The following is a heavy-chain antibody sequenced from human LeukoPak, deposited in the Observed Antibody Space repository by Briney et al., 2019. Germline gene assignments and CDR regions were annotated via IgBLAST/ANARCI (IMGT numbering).Heavy chain of an antibody. V-gene: IGHV4-4*07. CDR3: ARSPPYYYYYYMDV. Sequence: SETLSLTCTVSGGSISSYYWSWIRQPAGKGLGWIGRIYTSGSTNYNPSLKSRVTMSVDTSKNQFSLKLSSVTAADTAVYYCARSPPYYYYYYMDVWGKGTTVTVSS. CDR2: IYTSGST. J-gene: IGHJ6*03. CDR1: GGSISSYY.